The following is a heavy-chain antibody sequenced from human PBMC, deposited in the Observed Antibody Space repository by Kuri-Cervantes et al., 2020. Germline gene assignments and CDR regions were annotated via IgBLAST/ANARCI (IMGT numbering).Heavy chain of an antibody. J-gene: IGHJ6*02. CDR2: IWYDGSNK. V-gene: IGHV3-33*01. CDR3: AREILGGIYYYDSSGSGMDV. CDR1: GFTFSSYG. D-gene: IGHD3-22*01. Sequence: GGSLRLSCAASGFTFSSYGMHWVRQAPGKGLEWVAVIWYDGSNKYYADSVKGRFTISRDNSKNTLCLQMNSLRAEDTAVYYCAREILGGIYYYDSSGSGMDVWGQGTTVTVSS.